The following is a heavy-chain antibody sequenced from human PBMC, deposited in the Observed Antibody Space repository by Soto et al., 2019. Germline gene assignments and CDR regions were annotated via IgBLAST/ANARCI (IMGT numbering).Heavy chain of an antibody. V-gene: IGHV3-23*01. Sequence: PRRSLILSCEAPGFTFGRYAMSCVRQAPGQGLEWVSAISGSGGSTYYADSVKGRFTISRDNSKNTLYLQMNSLRAEDTAVYYCAKALFDCGAPYSRRGYWGQGTLVTDSS. CDR3: AKALFDCGAPYSRRGY. D-gene: IGHD1-26*01. CDR1: GFTFGRYA. CDR2: ISGSGGST. J-gene: IGHJ4*02.